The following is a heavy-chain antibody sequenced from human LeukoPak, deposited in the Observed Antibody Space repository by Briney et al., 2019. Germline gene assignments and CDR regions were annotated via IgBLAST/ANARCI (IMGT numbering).Heavy chain of an antibody. Sequence: SSVKVSCKASGGTFSSYGISFVRQAPGQGLEWMGGIIPIFGTTRYAQKFQGRVTITADKSTNTAYMELSSLTSEDTAVYYCARSAANYDILTGRGAFDIWGQGTMVTVSS. D-gene: IGHD3-9*01. CDR1: GGTFSSYG. CDR3: ARSAANYDILTGRGAFDI. J-gene: IGHJ3*02. V-gene: IGHV1-69*06. CDR2: IIPIFGTT.